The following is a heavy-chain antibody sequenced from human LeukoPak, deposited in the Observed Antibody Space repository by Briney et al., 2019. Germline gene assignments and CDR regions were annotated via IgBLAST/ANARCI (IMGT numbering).Heavy chain of an antibody. Sequence: ASVKVYCKASGYTFTSYGISWVRQAPGQGLEWMGWISAYNGNTNYAQKLQGRVTMTTDTSTSTAYMELRSLRSDDTAVYYCAREPYCSSTSCPPADYWGQGTLVTVSS. CDR3: AREPYCSSTSCPPADY. V-gene: IGHV1-18*04. J-gene: IGHJ4*02. D-gene: IGHD2-2*01. CDR1: GYTFTSYG. CDR2: ISAYNGNT.